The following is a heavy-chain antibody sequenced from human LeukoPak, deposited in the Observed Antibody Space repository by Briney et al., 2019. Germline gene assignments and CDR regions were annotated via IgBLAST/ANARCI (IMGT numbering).Heavy chain of an antibody. D-gene: IGHD3-16*01. CDR3: AKANTGGGSNNLGYFHH. J-gene: IGHJ1*01. CDR1: GFTFSTYG. V-gene: IGHV3-30*02. Sequence: PGGSLRLSCAASGFTFSTYGMHWVRQAPGKGLEWVAFMRSDGSNKYYADSVRGRFTISRDNSKNTLYLQMNSLKAEDTAVYYCAKANTGGGSNNLGYFHHWGQGTLVTVSS. CDR2: MRSDGSNK.